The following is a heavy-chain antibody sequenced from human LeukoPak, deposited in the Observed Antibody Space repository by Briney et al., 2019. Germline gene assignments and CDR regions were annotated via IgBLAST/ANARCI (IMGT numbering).Heavy chain of an antibody. D-gene: IGHD6-19*01. J-gene: IGHJ4*02. V-gene: IGHV4-4*09. Sequence: PSETLSLTCTVSGGSISSYYWSWIRQPPGKGLEWIGDIQTSRSTNYNPPLKSRVTISVDTSKNQFSLKLSSVTAADTAVYYCARLPARGWYLDYWGQGTLVTVSS. CDR2: IQTSRST. CDR1: GGSISSYY. CDR3: ARLPARGWYLDY.